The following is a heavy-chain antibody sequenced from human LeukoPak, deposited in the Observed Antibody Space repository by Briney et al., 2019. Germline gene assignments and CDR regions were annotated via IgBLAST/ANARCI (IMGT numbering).Heavy chain of an antibody. D-gene: IGHD2-15*01. CDR3: ARGYCSGGSCHSWFDP. V-gene: IGHV4-34*01. Sequence: KPAETLSITCAVYGGSFSGYYWSWIRQPPGKRLEWIGEINHSGSTNYNPSLKSRVTISVDTSKNQFSLKLSSVTAADTAVYYCARGYCSGGSCHSWFDPWGQGTLVTVSS. CDR2: INHSGST. J-gene: IGHJ5*02. CDR1: GGSFSGYY.